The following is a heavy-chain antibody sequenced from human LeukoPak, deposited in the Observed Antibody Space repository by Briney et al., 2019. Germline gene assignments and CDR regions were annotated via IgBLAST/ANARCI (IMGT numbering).Heavy chain of an antibody. CDR1: GYTFTGYY. D-gene: IGHD3-16*02. CDR2: FDPEDGET. Sequence: GASVKVSCKASGYTFTGYYMHWVRQAPGKGLEWMGGFDPEDGETIYAQKFQGRVTMTEDTSTDTAYMELSSLRSEDTAVYYCASLYLGLRLGELSFDYWGQGTLVTVSS. J-gene: IGHJ4*02. CDR3: ASLYLGLRLGELSFDY. V-gene: IGHV1-24*01.